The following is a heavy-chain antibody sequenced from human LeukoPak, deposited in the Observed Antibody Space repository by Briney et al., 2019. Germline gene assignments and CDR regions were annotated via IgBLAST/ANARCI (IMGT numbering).Heavy chain of an antibody. D-gene: IGHD3-3*01. J-gene: IGHJ4*02. Sequence: SQTLSLTCTVSGGSISSGSYYWSWIRQPAGKGLEWIGRIYTSGSTNYNPSLKSRVTISVDTSKNQFSLKLSSVTAADTAVYYCARAHDSWSGYSDVFDYWGQGTLVTVSP. CDR1: GGSISSGSYY. V-gene: IGHV4-61*02. CDR3: ARAHDSWSGYSDVFDY. CDR2: IYTSGST.